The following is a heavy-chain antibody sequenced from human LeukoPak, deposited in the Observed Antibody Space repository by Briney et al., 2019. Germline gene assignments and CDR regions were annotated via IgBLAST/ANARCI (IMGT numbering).Heavy chain of an antibody. D-gene: IGHD3/OR15-3a*01. Sequence: SETLSLTCTVSGGSISSYYWSWIRQPPGKGLEWIGYIYTSGSTNYNPSLKSRVTISVDTSKNQFSLKLSSVTAADTAVYYVARPQSNLDYAFDNWGQGTMVTVSS. V-gene: IGHV4-4*09. CDR3: ARPQSNLDYAFDN. J-gene: IGHJ3*02. CDR1: GGSISSYY. CDR2: IYTSGST.